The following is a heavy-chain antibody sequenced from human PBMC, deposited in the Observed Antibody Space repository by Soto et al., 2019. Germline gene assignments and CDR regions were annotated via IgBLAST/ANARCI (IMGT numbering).Heavy chain of an antibody. J-gene: IGHJ5*02. CDR2: IYYSGST. Sequence: PSETLSLTCTVSGGSVSSGSYYWSWIRQHPGRGLEWIGYIYYSGSTYYNPSLKSRVTISVDTSKNQFSLKLSSVTAADTAVYYCARDRGLDCSSTSCYRLGNWFDPWGQGTLVTVSS. CDR1: GGSVSSGSYY. D-gene: IGHD2-2*02. CDR3: ARDRGLDCSSTSCYRLGNWFDP. V-gene: IGHV4-30-4*08.